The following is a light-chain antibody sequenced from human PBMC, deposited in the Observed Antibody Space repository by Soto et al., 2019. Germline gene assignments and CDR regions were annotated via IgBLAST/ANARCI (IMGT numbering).Light chain of an antibody. V-gene: IGLV1-44*01. CDR3: AAWDDSLNGWV. CDR1: RSNIGSNS. Sequence: QSVLTQPPSASGTPGQRLTISCSGSRSNIGSNSLNWYQQLPGTAPKLLIYGNNQRPSGVPDRFSGSKSGTSASLAISGLQSEDEADYYCAAWDDSLNGWVFGGGTKLTVL. J-gene: IGLJ3*02. CDR2: GNN.